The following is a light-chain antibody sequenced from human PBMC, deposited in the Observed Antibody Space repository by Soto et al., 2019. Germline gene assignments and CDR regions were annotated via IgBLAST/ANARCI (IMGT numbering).Light chain of an antibody. V-gene: IGLV2-14*01. J-gene: IGLJ1*01. CDR3: SSYTSASTLLYL. Sequence: QSVLTQPASVSGSPGQSITISCTGTSSDVGGYNYVSWYQQHPGIAPKLLIYGVTNRPSGVSTRFSGSKSGNTASLTISGLQAEDEAGYLCSSYTSASTLLYLFGTGTKLTVL. CDR1: SSDVGGYNY. CDR2: GVT.